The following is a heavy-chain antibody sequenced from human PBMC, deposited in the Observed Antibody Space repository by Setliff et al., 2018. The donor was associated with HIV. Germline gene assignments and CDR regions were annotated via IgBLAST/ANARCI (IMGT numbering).Heavy chain of an antibody. D-gene: IGHD3-22*01. J-gene: IGHJ4*02. CDR1: GGSISSYY. CDR2: IYTSGST. V-gene: IGHV4-4*09. Sequence: SETLSLTCTVSGGSISSYYWSWIRQPPGKGLEWIGYIYTSGSTNYNPSLKSRVTISVDTSKNQFSLMLSSVTAADTAVYYCARGLSFYDPGGFDYWGQGTLVTVS. CDR3: ARGLSFYDPGGFDY.